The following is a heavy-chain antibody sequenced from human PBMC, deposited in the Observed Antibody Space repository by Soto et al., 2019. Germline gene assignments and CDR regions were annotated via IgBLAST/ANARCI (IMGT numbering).Heavy chain of an antibody. Sequence: QVQLVESGGGVVQPGRSLRLSCAASGFTFSSYAMHWVRQAPGKGLEWVAVISYDGSNKYYADSVKGRFTISRDNSKNTLXXQXNXXRAEDTAVYYCARVGGRCSGGSCYYQYYYYYGMDVWGQGTTVTVSS. D-gene: IGHD2-15*01. V-gene: IGHV3-30-3*01. CDR3: ARVGGRCSGGSCYYQYYYYYGMDV. CDR2: ISYDGSNK. J-gene: IGHJ6*02. CDR1: GFTFSSYA.